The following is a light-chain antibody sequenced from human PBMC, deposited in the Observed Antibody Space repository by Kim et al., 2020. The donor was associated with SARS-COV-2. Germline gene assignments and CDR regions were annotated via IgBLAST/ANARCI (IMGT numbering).Light chain of an antibody. CDR3: SSHTASATFV. CDR2: DVV. J-gene: IGLJ1*01. V-gene: IGLV2-14*03. CDR1: RSDVGGFNY. Sequence: GQSITISCTGTRSDVGGFNYVSWYQHHPGKVPKLIIYDVVGRPSGISDRFSGSKSGSTASLTISGLQADDEADYYCSSHTASATFVFGGGTKVTVL.